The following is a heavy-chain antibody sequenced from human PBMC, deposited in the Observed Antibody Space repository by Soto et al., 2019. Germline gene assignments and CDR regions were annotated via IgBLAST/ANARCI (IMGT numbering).Heavy chain of an antibody. CDR3: ASGLEYSSSSPLLYFDY. J-gene: IGHJ4*02. D-gene: IGHD6-6*01. V-gene: IGHV5-10-1*01. Sequence: PGASLKISCNGSGYSFTSYWISWVRQMPGKGLEWMGRIDPSDSYTNYSPSFQGHVTISADKSISTAYLQWSSLKASDTAMYYCASGLEYSSSSPLLYFDYWGQGTLVTVSS. CDR1: GYSFTSYW. CDR2: IDPSDSYT.